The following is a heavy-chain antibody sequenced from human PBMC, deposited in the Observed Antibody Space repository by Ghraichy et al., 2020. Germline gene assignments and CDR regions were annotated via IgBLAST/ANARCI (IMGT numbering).Heavy chain of an antibody. CDR1: GFSFSITA. J-gene: IGHJ3*01. CDR2: INGRGSYT. V-gene: IGHV3-23*01. D-gene: IGHD1-26*01. Sequence: GSLRLSCDASGFSFSITAMTWVRQAPGKGLEWVSAINGRGSYTYYADSVKGRFTISRDNAQNTVYLQMNSLRAEDTAVYFCARGRLGADRSTFNLWGQGTMVTVSS. CDR3: ARGRLGADRSTFNL.